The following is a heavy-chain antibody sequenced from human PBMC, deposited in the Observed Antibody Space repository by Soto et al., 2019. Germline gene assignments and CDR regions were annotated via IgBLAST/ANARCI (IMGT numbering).Heavy chain of an antibody. CDR1: GFTFTTYW. V-gene: IGHV5-51*01. CDR2: IYPDDSDT. CDR3: ARAFRSNYYAF. Sequence: PGESLKISCKGSGFTFTTYWIGWVRQVPGKGLEWMGVIYPDDSDTRYSPSFQGRVTISADKSNSTAYLQWSSLEASDTAVYYCARAFRSNYYAFWGQGTLVTSPQ. J-gene: IGHJ4*02. D-gene: IGHD3-3*01.